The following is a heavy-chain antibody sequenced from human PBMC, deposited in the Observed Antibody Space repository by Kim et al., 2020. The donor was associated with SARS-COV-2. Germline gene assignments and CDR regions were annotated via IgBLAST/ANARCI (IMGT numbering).Heavy chain of an antibody. CDR2: IYYSGST. V-gene: IGHV4-59*01. CDR1: GGSISSYY. D-gene: IGHD1-20*01. J-gene: IGHJ3*02. CDR3: ARASINWNDVGWWSLYHPPNAFDI. Sequence: SETLSLTCTVSGGSISSYYWSWIRQPPGKGLEWIGYIYYSGSTNYNPSLKSRVTISVDTSKNQFSLKLSSVTAADTAVYYCARASINWNDVGWWSLYHPPNAFDIWGQGTMVTVSS.